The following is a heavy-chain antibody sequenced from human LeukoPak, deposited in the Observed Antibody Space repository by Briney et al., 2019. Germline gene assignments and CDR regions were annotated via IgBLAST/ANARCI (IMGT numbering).Heavy chain of an antibody. J-gene: IGHJ5*01. D-gene: IGHD3-10*01. CDR2: IYYSGST. CDR3: AGLWFGELLYNWFDP. CDR1: GGSISSSSYY. Sequence: SETLSLTCTVSGGSISSSSYYWGWIRQPPGKGLEWIGSIYYSGSTYYNPSLKSRVTISVDTSKNQFSLKLSSVTAADTAVYYCAGLWFGELLYNWFDPWGQGALVTVSS. V-gene: IGHV4-39*01.